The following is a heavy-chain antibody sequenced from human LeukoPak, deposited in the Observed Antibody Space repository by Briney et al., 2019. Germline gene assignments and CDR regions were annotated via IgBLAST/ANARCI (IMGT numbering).Heavy chain of an antibody. D-gene: IGHD5-24*01. CDR2: IKQDATQK. CDR3: ARDSQGDGYNFDY. Sequence: QPGGSLRLSCAASGFTFSNYWMSWVRQAPGKGLEWVADIKQDATQKYYVDSVEGRFTISRDNAKNSLYLQMNSLRAEDTAVYYCARDSQGDGYNFDYWGQGTLVTVSS. CDR1: GFTFSNYW. J-gene: IGHJ4*02. V-gene: IGHV3-7*05.